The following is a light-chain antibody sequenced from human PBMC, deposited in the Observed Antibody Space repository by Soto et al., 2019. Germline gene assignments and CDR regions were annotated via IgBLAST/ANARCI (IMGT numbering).Light chain of an antibody. Sequence: DIQMTQSPSTLSASVGDRVTITCRASQSIGNRLAWYQQRPGKAPNLLIYEASTLENGVPSRFSGSGYETDFTLTISSLQPDDLATYYCQQYNTYNTFGQGTKLEIK. CDR1: QSIGNR. CDR2: EAS. V-gene: IGKV1-5*03. CDR3: QQYNTYNT. J-gene: IGKJ2*01.